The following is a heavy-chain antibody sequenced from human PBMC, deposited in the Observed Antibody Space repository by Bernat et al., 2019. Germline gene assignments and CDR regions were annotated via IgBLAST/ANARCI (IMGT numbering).Heavy chain of an antibody. D-gene: IGHD3-16*01. J-gene: IGHJ4*02. CDR1: GFTFSTYT. CDR2: ISDGGSYI. Sequence: EVQLVESGGGLVKPGGSLRPSCAASGFTFSTYTMNWVRQAPGKGLEWVSSISDGGSYIYYAYSVRGRFTISRDDAENSLSLQMYSLRAKDTAVYYCARSFEGHCTETNCFGGDCWGQGPPVTVSS. CDR3: ARSFEGHCTETNCFGGDC. V-gene: IGHV3-21*01.